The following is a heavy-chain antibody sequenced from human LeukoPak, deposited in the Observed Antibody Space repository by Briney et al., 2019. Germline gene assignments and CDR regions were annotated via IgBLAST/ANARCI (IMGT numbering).Heavy chain of an antibody. Sequence: KTSETLSLTCTVSGGSISSYYWSWLRQPPGKGLEWFGYIYYSGSTNYNPSLKSRVTISVDTSKNQFSLKLSSVTAADTAVYYCARDQNSSSSARAFDIWGQGTMVTVSS. J-gene: IGHJ3*02. CDR2: IYYSGST. CDR3: ARDQNSSSSARAFDI. CDR1: GGSISSYY. V-gene: IGHV4-59*01. D-gene: IGHD6-6*01.